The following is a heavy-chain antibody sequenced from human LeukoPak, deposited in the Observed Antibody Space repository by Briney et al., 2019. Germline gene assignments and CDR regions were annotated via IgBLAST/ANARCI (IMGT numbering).Heavy chain of an antibody. CDR1: GFTVSGNY. CDR2: IYTAGST. D-gene: IGHD2-15*01. CDR3: AKDLGYCSGGSCPKINYYYYYGMDV. J-gene: IGHJ6*02. V-gene: IGHV3-53*05. Sequence: PGGSLRLSCAASGFTVSGNYMSWVRQAPGKGLEWVSVIYTAGSTYNADSVKGRFTISRDKSKNTLYLQMNTLRAEDTAVYYCAKDLGYCSGGSCPKINYYYYYGMDVWGQGTTVTVSS.